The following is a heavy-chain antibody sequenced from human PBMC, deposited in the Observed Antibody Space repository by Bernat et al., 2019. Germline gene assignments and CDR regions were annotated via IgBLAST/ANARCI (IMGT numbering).Heavy chain of an antibody. CDR3: ARGAPAAIPYYYYGMDV. V-gene: IGHV4-30-2*01. Sequence: QLQLQESGSGLVKPSQTLSLTCAVSGGSISSGGYSWSWIRQPQGKGLEGIGYIYHSGSTYYNPSLKSRVTISVDRSKNQFSLNLSSVTAADTAVYYCARGAPAAIPYYYYGMDVWGQGTTVTVSS. CDR2: IYHSGST. CDR1: GGSISSGGYS. J-gene: IGHJ6*02. D-gene: IGHD2-2*02.